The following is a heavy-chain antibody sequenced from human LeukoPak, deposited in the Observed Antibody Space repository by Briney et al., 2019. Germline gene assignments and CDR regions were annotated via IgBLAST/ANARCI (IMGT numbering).Heavy chain of an antibody. Sequence: GGSLRLSCAASGFTFSNYAMSWVRQAPGKGLKWVSTIKNSGAGTYYADSVKGRFTISRDNSYNTVSLQMNSLRDEDTGVYYCAKGLRTGVGPYMGYHYYMDVWGKGATVTVSS. D-gene: IGHD3-16*01. V-gene: IGHV3-23*01. CDR3: AKGLRTGVGPYMGYHYYMDV. J-gene: IGHJ6*03. CDR2: IKNSGAGT. CDR1: GFTFSNYA.